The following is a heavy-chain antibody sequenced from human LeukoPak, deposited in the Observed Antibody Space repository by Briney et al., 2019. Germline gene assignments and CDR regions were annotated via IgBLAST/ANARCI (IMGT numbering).Heavy chain of an antibody. V-gene: IGHV3-74*01. D-gene: IGHD2/OR15-2a*01. CDR3: AREANTAFDY. J-gene: IGHJ4*02. CDR1: GFTFGSYW. Sequence: GGSLRLSCVASGFTFGSYWMHWVRQAPGKGPVWVSRINYDGTSTTYADSVKGRFTVSRDNGKKTVSLQINSLRPDDTAVYFCAREANTAFDYWGQGTLVTVSS. CDR2: INYDGTST.